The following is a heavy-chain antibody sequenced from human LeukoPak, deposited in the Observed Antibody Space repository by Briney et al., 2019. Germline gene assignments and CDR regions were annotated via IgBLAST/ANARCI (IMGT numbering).Heavy chain of an antibody. Sequence: GGSLRLSCAASGFTFSSYSMNWVRQAPGKGLEWVSYISSSSSTIYYADSVKGRFTISRDNAKNSLYLQMNSLRDEDTAVYYCARGGYSSGWPTDFAYWGQGTLVTVSS. CDR2: ISSSSSTI. J-gene: IGHJ4*02. CDR3: ARGGYSSGWPTDFAY. CDR1: GFTFSSYS. V-gene: IGHV3-48*02. D-gene: IGHD6-19*01.